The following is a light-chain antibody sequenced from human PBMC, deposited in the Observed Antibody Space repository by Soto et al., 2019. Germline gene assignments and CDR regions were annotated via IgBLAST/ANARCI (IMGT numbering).Light chain of an antibody. J-gene: IGKJ1*01. Sequence: TQMTQSPLSLSASVGEKIIITCRASRDVGSDVSWYQQKPGQAPKLVIYAASNLYTGVPSRFSGRRSGTEFNLTISSLQTEDFASYYCLQDYGDSWTFGQGTKLDIK. CDR3: LQDYGDSWT. CDR2: AAS. V-gene: IGKV1-6*01. CDR1: RDVGSD.